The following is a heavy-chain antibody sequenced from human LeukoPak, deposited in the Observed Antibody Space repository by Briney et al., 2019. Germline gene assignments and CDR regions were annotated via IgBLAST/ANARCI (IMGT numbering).Heavy chain of an antibody. J-gene: IGHJ4*02. D-gene: IGHD2-15*01. CDR3: AGMGSGYYLDY. CDR2: LHSGGST. V-gene: IGHV3-53*01. Sequence: GGSLRLSCAASGFIVSSNHMSWVRQAPGKGLEWVSILHSGGSTNYADSVKGRFTISRVNAKNTLYLQMNTLRAEDTAVYYCAGMGSGYYLDYWGQGTLVTVSS. CDR1: GFIVSSNH.